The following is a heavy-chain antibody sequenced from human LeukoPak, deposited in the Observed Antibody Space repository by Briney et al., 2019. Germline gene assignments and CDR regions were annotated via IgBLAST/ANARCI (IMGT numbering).Heavy chain of an antibody. CDR3: ARDQDSGSFTFDY. CDR1: GFTASTNY. V-gene: IGHV3-53*01. D-gene: IGHD1-26*01. CDR2: IYSGGNT. Sequence: GGSLRLSCAASGFTASTNYMSWVRQAPGKGLEWVSVIYSGGNTYYADSVKGRFTISRDNSKNTLYLQMNSLRAEDTAVYYCARDQDSGSFTFDYWGQGTLVTVSS. J-gene: IGHJ4*02.